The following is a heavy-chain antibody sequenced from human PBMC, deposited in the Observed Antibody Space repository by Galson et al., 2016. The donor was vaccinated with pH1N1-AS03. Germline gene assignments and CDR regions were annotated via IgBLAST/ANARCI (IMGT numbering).Heavy chain of an antibody. J-gene: IGHJ4*02. CDR1: GGSISGYY. D-gene: IGHD1-26*01. Sequence: TLSLTCTVSGGSISGYYWSWIRQPPGKGLEWIGYIHYSGSTNYNPSLKSRLTMSVDTSKNQFSLKLSSVTAADTAVYYCARGREQLMYYFDYWGQGILVTVSS. CDR3: ARGREQLMYYFDY. CDR2: IHYSGST. V-gene: IGHV4-59*01.